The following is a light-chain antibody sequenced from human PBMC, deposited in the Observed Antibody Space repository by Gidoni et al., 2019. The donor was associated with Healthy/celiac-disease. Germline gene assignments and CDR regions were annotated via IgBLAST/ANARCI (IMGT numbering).Light chain of an antibody. CDR1: QSISSY. CDR2: AAS. CDR3: QQSYSTPQT. J-gene: IGKJ2*01. V-gene: IGKV1-39*01. Sequence: DIQMTQSPSSLSASVGDRVTITCLASQSISSYLNWYQQKPGKAPKLLIYAASSLQSGVPPRFSGSGSGTDFTLTISSLQPEDFATYYCQQSYSTPQTFGQGTKLEIK.